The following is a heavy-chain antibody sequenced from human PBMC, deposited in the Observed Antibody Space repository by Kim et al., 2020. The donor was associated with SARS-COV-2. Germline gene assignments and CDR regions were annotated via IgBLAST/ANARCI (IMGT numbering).Heavy chain of an antibody. J-gene: IGHJ3*02. V-gene: IGHV4-59*13. D-gene: IGHD3-3*01. CDR1: GGSISSYY. Sequence: SETLSLTCTVSGGSISSYYWSWIRQPPGKGLEWIGYIYYSGSTNYNPSLKSRVTISVDTSKNQFSLKLSSVTAADTAVYYCARESSLFWSGYPTAFDIWGQGTMVTVSS. CDR2: IYYSGST. CDR3: ARESSLFWSGYPTAFDI.